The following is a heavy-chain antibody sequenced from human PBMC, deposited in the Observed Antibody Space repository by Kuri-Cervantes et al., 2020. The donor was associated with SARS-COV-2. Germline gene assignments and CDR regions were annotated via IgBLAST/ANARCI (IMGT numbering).Heavy chain of an antibody. J-gene: IGHJ4*02. CDR3: ARELGGGSV. CDR1: GFTFSNYW. D-gene: IGHD2-15*01. V-gene: IGHV3-7*01. Sequence: GGSLRLSCAASGFTFSNYWMTWVRQAPGKGLEWVANTNQDGNEKHYADSVKGRFTISRDNAKNSLYLQMNSLRAEDTAVYYCARELGGGSVWGQGTLVTVSS. CDR2: TNQDGNEK.